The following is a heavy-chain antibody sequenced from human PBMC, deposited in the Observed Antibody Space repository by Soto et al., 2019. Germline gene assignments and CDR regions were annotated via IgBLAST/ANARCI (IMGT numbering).Heavy chain of an antibody. J-gene: IGHJ5*02. D-gene: IGHD3-22*01. CDR2: INPNSGGT. Sequence: ASVKVSCKASGYTFTGYYMHWVRRAPGQGLEWMGWINPNSGGTNYARKFQGWVTMTRDTSISTAYMELSRLRSDDTAVYYCAREEDLSYYDSRGYYRNWFDPWGQGTLVTVSS. V-gene: IGHV1-2*04. CDR1: GYTFTGYY. CDR3: AREEDLSYYDSRGYYRNWFDP.